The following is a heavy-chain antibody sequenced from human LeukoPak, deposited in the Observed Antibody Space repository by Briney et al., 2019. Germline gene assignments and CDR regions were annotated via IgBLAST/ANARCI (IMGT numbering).Heavy chain of an antibody. CDR1: GGTFSSYT. CDR3: ARYPWIDDYYYYGMDV. V-gene: IGHV1-69*02. Sequence: ASVKVSCKASGGTFSSYTISWVRQAPGQGLEWMGRIIPILGIANYAQKFQGKVTITADKSTSTAYTELSSLRSEDTAVYYCARYPWIDDYYYYGMDVWGQGTTVTVSS. D-gene: IGHD2-2*03. CDR2: IIPILGIA. J-gene: IGHJ6*02.